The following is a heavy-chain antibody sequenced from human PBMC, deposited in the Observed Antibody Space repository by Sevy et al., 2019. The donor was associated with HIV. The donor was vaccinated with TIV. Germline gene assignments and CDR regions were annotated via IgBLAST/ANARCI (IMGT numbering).Heavy chain of an antibody. Sequence: GGSLRLSCAASAFTFSSYATLWVRQAPGKGLEWVSAISNSGSDTKYAGSVKGRFTISRDNSKNTLYVQMNSLSAEDTAVYYCAKDRITVIGDAFDLWGQGTMVTVSS. V-gene: IGHV3-23*01. D-gene: IGHD4-17*01. J-gene: IGHJ3*01. CDR1: AFTFSSYA. CDR2: ISNSGSDT. CDR3: AKDRITVIGDAFDL.